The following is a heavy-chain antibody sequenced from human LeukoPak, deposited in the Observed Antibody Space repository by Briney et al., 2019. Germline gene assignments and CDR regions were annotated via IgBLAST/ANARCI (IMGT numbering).Heavy chain of an antibody. CDR2: ISAYNSNT. J-gene: IGHJ4*02. V-gene: IGHV1-18*01. CDR3: ARANGDYDY. CDR1: GFTFSIYG. Sequence: GASVKVSCKASGFTFSIYGFAWVRQAPGQGLEWMGWISAYNSNTNYVQKFQGRVALTTDTSTSTAYMELRSLRSDDTAVYYCARANGDYDYWGQGTLVTVSS. D-gene: IGHD4-17*01.